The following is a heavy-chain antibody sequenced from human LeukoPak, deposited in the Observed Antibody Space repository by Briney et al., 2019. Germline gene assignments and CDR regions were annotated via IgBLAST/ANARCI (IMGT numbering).Heavy chain of an antibody. CDR3: ASPGAYY. V-gene: IGHV3-64*01. CDR1: GFTFSSYA. J-gene: IGHJ4*02. Sequence: GGSLRLSCAASGFTFSSYAMHWVRQAPGHGLEYVLAISSNGGSTYYANSVRGRFTISRDNSKNTLYLQMGSLRAEDMAVYYCASPGAYYWGQGTLVTVSS. CDR2: ISSNGGST.